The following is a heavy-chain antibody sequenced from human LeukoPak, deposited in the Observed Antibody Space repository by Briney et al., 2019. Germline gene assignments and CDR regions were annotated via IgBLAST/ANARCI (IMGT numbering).Heavy chain of an antibody. V-gene: IGHV4-59*01. CDR2: IYYTGST. CDR1: GGSISYYY. CDR3: ARGGTYNDILSFDP. Sequence: PSETLSLTCTASGGSISYYYWTWIRQSPGKGLEWIGQIYYTGSTYYNPSLKRRVTISVDTSRNQFSLNLTSVTAADTAVYHCARGGTYNDILSFDPWGQGTLVTVSS. J-gene: IGHJ5*02. D-gene: IGHD3-9*01.